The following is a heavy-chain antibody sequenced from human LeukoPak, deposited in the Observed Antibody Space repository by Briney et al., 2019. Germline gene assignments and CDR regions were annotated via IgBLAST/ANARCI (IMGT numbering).Heavy chain of an antibody. Sequence: SVKVSCKASGGTFSSYAISWVRQAPGQGLEWMGGIIPIFGTANYAQKFQGRVTITADESTSTAYMELSSLRSEDTAVYYCARAEITTMVRGVIRDPYYYYMDVWGKGTTVTISS. CDR3: ARAEITTMVRGVIRDPYYYYMDV. J-gene: IGHJ6*03. CDR2: IIPIFGTA. V-gene: IGHV1-69*13. D-gene: IGHD3-10*01. CDR1: GGTFSSYA.